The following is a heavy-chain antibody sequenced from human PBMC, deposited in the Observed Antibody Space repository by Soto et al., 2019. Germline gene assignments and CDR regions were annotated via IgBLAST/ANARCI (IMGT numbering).Heavy chain of an antibody. CDR2: IYPGDSDT. D-gene: IGHD2-15*01. V-gene: IGHV5-51*01. J-gene: IGHJ4*02. CDR3: ARTDDIGYYFDY. CDR1: GYRFTPHC. Sequence: PGEFLNLSCTVSGYRFTPHCIGCVRPMPGKGLEWMGIIYPGDSDTRYSPSFQGQVTISVDKSISTAYLQWSSLKASDTAMYYCARTDDIGYYFDYWGQGTRVNVSA.